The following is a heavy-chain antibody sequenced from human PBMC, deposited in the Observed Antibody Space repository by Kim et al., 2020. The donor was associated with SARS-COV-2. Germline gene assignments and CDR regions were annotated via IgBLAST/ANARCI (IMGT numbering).Heavy chain of an antibody. CDR2: IKQDGSEK. V-gene: IGHV3-7*01. CDR3: ARAGPTKTHDYGDYYYYGMDV. CDR1: GFTFSSYW. Sequence: GGSLRLSCAASGFTFSSYWMSWVRQAPGKGLEWVANIKQDGSEKYYVDSVKGRFTISRDNAKNSLYLQMNSLRAEDTAVYYCARAGPTKTHDYGDYYYYGMDVWGQGTTVTVSS. J-gene: IGHJ6*02. D-gene: IGHD4-17*01.